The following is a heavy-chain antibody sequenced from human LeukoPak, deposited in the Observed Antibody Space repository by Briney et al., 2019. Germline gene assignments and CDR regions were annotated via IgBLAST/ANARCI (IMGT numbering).Heavy chain of an antibody. CDR1: GFTFSSSE. J-gene: IGHJ5*02. V-gene: IGHV3-48*03. Sequence: PGGSLRLSCAVSGFTFSSSEMNWVRQAPGKGLEWVSYISSSGTTIYYADSVKGRFTTSRDNAKNSLYLQINSLRAEDTALYYCATDDHSGGRRFDTWGQGTLVTVSP. CDR3: ATDDHSGGRRFDT. CDR2: ISSSGTTI. D-gene: IGHD6-19*01.